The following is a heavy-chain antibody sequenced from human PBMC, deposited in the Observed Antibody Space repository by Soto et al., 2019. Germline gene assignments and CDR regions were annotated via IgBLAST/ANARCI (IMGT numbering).Heavy chain of an antibody. Sequence: QITLKESGPTLVKPTQTLTLTCTFSGFSLSTSGVGVGWIRQPPGKALEWLALIYWDDDKRYSPSLKSRLTITTATSKNQVVVTMTNMDPVDTATYYCAHSEGGTVVSTSFDCWGQGTLVTVSS. CDR3: AHSEGGTVVSTSFDC. V-gene: IGHV2-5*02. CDR1: GFSLSTSGVG. CDR2: IYWDDDK. J-gene: IGHJ4*02. D-gene: IGHD2-15*01.